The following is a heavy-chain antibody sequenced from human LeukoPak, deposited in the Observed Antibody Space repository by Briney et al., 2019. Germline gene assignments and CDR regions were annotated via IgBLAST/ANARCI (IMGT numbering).Heavy chain of an antibody. CDR3: ARSSYCGGDCYWGLFDS. CDR1: GFSFSTYG. V-gene: IGHV3-21*01. J-gene: IGHJ4*02. CDR2: ISSTGTYI. Sequence: GGSLRLSCVTSGFSFSTYGMKWVRQAPGKGLEWVSSISSTGTYIYYRDSVKGRFTVSRDNTENSMSLQMNSLRAEDTGVYYFARSSYCGGDCYWGLFDSWGQGTLVTVSS. D-gene: IGHD2-21*02.